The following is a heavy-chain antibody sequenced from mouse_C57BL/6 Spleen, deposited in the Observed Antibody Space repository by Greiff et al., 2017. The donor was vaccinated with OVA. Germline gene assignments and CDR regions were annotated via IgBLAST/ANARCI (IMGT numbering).Heavy chain of an antibody. CDR3: AGGGNYDAMDY. D-gene: IGHD2-1*01. J-gene: IGHJ4*01. V-gene: IGHV5-17*01. CDR1: GFTFSDYG. Sequence: VQLKESGGGLVKPGGSLKLSCAASGFTFSDYGMHWVRQAPEKGLEWVAYISSGSSTIYYADTVKGRFTISRDNAKNTLFLQMTSLRSEDTAMYYCAGGGNYDAMDYWGQGTSVTVSS. CDR2: ISSGSSTI.